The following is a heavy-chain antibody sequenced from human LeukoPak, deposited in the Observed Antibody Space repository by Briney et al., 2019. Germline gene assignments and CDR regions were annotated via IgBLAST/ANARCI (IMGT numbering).Heavy chain of an antibody. CDR1: GFTFSNYG. J-gene: IGHJ4*02. Sequence: GGSLRLSCAASGFTFSNYGMHWVRQTPGKGLEWVAFIRFDGSNKYYADSVMGRFTISRDNSKNTLYLQLNSLRPEDTAVYYCARDQGQWLVKRGLDYWGQGTLVTVSS. CDR3: ARDQGQWLVKRGLDY. D-gene: IGHD6-19*01. CDR2: IRFDGSNK. V-gene: IGHV3-30*02.